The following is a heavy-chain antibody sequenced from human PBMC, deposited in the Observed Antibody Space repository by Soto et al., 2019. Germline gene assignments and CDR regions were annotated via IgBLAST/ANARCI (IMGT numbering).Heavy chain of an antibody. V-gene: IGHV4-38-2*01. CDR2: IFHNGGT. D-gene: IGHD6-19*01. CDR1: GYSITSGSY. CDR3: ARRIAVAGTDYFDY. Sequence: PSETLSLTCGVSGYSITSGSYWGWIRQPPGKGLEWIGNIFHNGGTYDNPSLRGRLTTSVDTSKNQFSLKLSSVTAADTAVYYCARRIAVAGTDYFDYWGPGTLVTVSS. J-gene: IGHJ4*02.